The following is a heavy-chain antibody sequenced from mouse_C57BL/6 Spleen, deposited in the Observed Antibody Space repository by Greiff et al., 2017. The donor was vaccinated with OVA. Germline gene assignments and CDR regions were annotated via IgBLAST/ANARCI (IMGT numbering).Heavy chain of an antibody. V-gene: IGHV3-8*01. CDR2: ISYSGST. J-gene: IGHJ4*01. D-gene: IGHD2-1*01. Sequence: EVKLVESGPGLAKPSQTLSLTCSVTGYSLTSDYWNWIRKFPGNKLEYMGYISYSGSTYYNPSLKSRISITRDTSKNQYYLQLNSVTTEDTATYDCARYHYGNKAMDYWGQGTSVTVSS. CDR3: ARYHYGNKAMDY. CDR1: GYSLTSDY.